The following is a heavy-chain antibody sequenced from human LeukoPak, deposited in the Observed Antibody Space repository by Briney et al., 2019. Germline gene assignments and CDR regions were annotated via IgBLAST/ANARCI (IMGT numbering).Heavy chain of an antibody. V-gene: IGHV3-33*01. Sequence: GGSLRLSCAPSGFSFSTYAMHWVRHAPGKGLEWVALIWHDASHTFYTDTVKGRLTLPRDNSKNTVYLQMNGLGGEDTAVYYWAREIFASGIYPDYWGQGTLVTVSS. CDR3: AREIFASGIYPDY. D-gene: IGHD3-10*01. J-gene: IGHJ4*02. CDR2: IWHDASHT. CDR1: GFSFSTYA.